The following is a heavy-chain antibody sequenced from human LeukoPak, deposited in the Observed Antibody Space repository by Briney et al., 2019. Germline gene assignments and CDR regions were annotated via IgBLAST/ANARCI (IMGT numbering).Heavy chain of an antibody. D-gene: IGHD1-26*01. CDR1: GGSISSGSYY. V-gene: IGHV4-61*02. CDR2: IYTSGST. CDR3: ASGLVGATTDY. J-gene: IGHJ4*02. Sequence: SETLSLTCTVSGGSISSGSYYWSWIRQPAGKGLEWIGRIYTSGSTNYNPSLKSRVTISVDTSKNRFSLKLSSVTAADTAVYYCASGLVGATTDYWGQGTLVTVSS.